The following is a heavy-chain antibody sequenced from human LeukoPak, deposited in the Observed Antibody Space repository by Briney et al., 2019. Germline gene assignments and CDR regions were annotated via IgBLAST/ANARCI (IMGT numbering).Heavy chain of an antibody. CDR3: ARLAAAAKGGVDY. Sequence: SETLSLTCTVSGGSISSGSYYWNWIRQPAGKGLEWIGLIFISGSTNYNPSLKSRVTISVDTSKNQFSLKLSSVTAADTAVYYCARLAAAAKGGVDYWGQGTLVTVSS. J-gene: IGHJ4*02. CDR1: GGSISSGSYY. V-gene: IGHV4-61*02. CDR2: IFISGST. D-gene: IGHD6-13*01.